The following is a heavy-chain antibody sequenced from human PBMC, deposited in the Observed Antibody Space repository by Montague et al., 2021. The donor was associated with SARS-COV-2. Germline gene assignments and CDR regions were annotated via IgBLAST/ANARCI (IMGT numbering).Heavy chain of an antibody. V-gene: IGHV4-59*01. CDR2: IFYSGST. CDR3: AREGGTKSSHWWGAFDS. Sequence: SETRSLTCTVSGDSMSGYYRSWVRQAPGTGLEWIGYIFYSGSTSXXPSLNSRVTISIDTSKKQFSLKLTSVTAADTAVYFCAREGGTKSSHWWGAFDSWGHGTLVTVSS. D-gene: IGHD2-15*01. CDR1: GDSMSGYY. J-gene: IGHJ5*01.